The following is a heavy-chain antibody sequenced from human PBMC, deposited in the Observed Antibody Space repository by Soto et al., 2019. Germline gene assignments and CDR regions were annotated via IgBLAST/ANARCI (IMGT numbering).Heavy chain of an antibody. CDR1: GYTFTSYG. V-gene: IGHV1-18*04. Sequence: ASVKVSCKASGYTFTSYGISWVRQAPGQGLEWMGWISAYNGNTNYAQKLQGRVTMTTDTSTSTAYMELRSLRSDDTAVYYCARDRPEAAGPSYYYYGMDVWGQGTTVTVSS. D-gene: IGHD6-13*01. CDR3: ARDRPEAAGPSYYYYGMDV. J-gene: IGHJ6*02. CDR2: ISAYNGNT.